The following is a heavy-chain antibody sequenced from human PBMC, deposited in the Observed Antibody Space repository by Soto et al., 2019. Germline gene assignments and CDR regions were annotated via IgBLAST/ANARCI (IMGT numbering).Heavy chain of an antibody. D-gene: IGHD6-13*01. V-gene: IGHV3-33*01. CDR3: ARDRSSSWYSLVYFDL. CDR1: GFTFSSYG. J-gene: IGHJ2*01. Sequence: QVQLVESGGGVVQPGRSLRLSCAASGFTFSSYGMHWVRQAPGKGLEWVAVIWYDGSNKYYAASVKGRFTISRDNSKNTLYLQMNSLRAEDTAVYYCARDRSSSWYSLVYFDLWGRGTLVTVSS. CDR2: IWYDGSNK.